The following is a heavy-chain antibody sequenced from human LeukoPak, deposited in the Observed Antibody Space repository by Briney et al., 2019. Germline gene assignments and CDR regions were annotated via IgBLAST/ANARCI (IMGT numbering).Heavy chain of an antibody. Sequence: PSETLSLTCAVSGGSISSSNWWSWVRQPPGKGLEWIGEIYHSGSTNYNPSLKSRVTISVDKSKNQFSLKLSSVTAADTAVYYCAREGSYSSLRFYYYYGMDVWGQGTTVIVSS. CDR2: IYHSGST. V-gene: IGHV4-4*02. D-gene: IGHD6-13*01. J-gene: IGHJ6*02. CDR3: AREGSYSSLRFYYYYGMDV. CDR1: GGSISSSNW.